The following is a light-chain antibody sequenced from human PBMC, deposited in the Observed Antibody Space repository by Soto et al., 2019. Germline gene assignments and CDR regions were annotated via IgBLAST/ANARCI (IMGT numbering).Light chain of an antibody. J-gene: IGLJ1*01. V-gene: IGLV2-14*01. CDR2: EVS. Sequence: QSVLTQPASVSGSPGQSIAISCTGTSSDVGVYNYVSWYQQHPGTAPKLLIYEVSNRPSGISNRFSGSKSGNTASLTISGLQAEDEADYYCSSYTTSSALVFGTGTKVTVL. CDR1: SSDVGVYNY. CDR3: SSYTTSSALV.